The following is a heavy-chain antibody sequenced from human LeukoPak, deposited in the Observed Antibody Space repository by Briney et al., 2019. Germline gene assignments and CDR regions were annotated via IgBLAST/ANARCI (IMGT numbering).Heavy chain of an antibody. Sequence: GESLQISCKGSGCSFTSYWIGWVRRLPGKGLEWMGIIYPGDSDTRYSPSFQGQVTISADKSISTAYLQWSSLKASDTAMYYCARSRGPYPNWFDPWGQGTLVTVSS. D-gene: IGHD2-2*01. J-gene: IGHJ5*02. V-gene: IGHV5-51*01. CDR3: ARSRGPYPNWFDP. CDR1: GCSFTSYW. CDR2: IYPGDSDT.